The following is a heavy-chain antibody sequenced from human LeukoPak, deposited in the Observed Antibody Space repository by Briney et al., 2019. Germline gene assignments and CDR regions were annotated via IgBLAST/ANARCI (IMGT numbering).Heavy chain of an antibody. Sequence: PGGSLRLSCAASGFTFSDFYMTWIRQAPGKGPEWASFISSSGSSIYYADSVKGRFTISRDNAKNSLYLQMNSLRVEDTAVYYCAKLRSSSGWAFDYWGQGTLVTVSS. V-gene: IGHV3-11*01. CDR2: ISSSGSSI. D-gene: IGHD6-19*01. J-gene: IGHJ4*02. CDR3: AKLRSSSGWAFDY. CDR1: GFTFSDFY.